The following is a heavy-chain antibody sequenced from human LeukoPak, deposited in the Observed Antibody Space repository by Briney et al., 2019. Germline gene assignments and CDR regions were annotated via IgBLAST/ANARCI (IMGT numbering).Heavy chain of an antibody. CDR3: ARGSQWDLLGSCDY. Sequence: PGGSLRLSCAASGFTFSSYWMHWVRQAPGKGLVWVSRIKSDGSSISYADSVKGRFTISRDNAKNSLSLQMNSLRAEDTAVYYCARGSQWDLLGSCDYWGQGTLVTVSS. CDR1: GFTFSSYW. V-gene: IGHV3-74*01. CDR2: IKSDGSSI. D-gene: IGHD1-26*01. J-gene: IGHJ4*02.